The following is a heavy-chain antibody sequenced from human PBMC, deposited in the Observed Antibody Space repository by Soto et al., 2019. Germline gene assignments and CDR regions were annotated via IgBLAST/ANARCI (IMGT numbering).Heavy chain of an antibody. CDR1: GFIFSSYT. V-gene: IGHV3-30-3*01. CDR2: MSYDESTE. Sequence: RLSCAASGFIFSSYTMHWVRQAPGKGLEWVALMSYDESTEYYADSVKGRFTISRDNSNNTLYLQMNSLRPEDTAVYYCARVSSTIIAVVHGLGLDVWGQGTTVTIS. J-gene: IGHJ6*02. D-gene: IGHD3-22*01. CDR3: ARVSSTIIAVVHGLGLDV.